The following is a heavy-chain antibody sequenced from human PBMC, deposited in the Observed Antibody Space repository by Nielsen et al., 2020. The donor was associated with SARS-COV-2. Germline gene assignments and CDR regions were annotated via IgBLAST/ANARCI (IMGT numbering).Heavy chain of an antibody. V-gene: IGHV1-8*02. CDR2: MNPNSGNT. CDR3: ARGNENDYGDYSLRARYYGMDV. D-gene: IGHD4-17*01. CDR1: GYTFTSYG. Sequence: VSVKVSCKASGYTFTSYGISWVRQAPGQGLEWMGWMNPNSGNTGYAQKFQGRVTMTRNTSISTAYMELSSLRSEDTAVYYCARGNENDYGDYSLRARYYGMDVWGQGTTVTVSS. J-gene: IGHJ6*02.